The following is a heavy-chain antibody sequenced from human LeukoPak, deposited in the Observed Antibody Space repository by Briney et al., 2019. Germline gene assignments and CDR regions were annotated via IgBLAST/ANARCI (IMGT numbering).Heavy chain of an antibody. D-gene: IGHD2-2*02. CDR1: GGSISSSNW. CDR3: ARARYCSSTSCYNYYYGMDV. V-gene: IGHV4-4*02. Sequence: SETLSLTCAVSGGSISSSNWWSWVRQPPGKGLEWIGEIYHSGGTNYNPSLKSRVTISVDKSKNQFSLKLSSVTAADTAVYYCARARYCSSTSCYNYYYGMDVWGQGTTVTVSS. CDR2: IYHSGGT. J-gene: IGHJ6*02.